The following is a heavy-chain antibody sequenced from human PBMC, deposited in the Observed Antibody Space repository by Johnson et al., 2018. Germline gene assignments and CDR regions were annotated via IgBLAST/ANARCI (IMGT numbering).Heavy chain of an antibody. D-gene: IGHD6-19*01. V-gene: IGHV4-59*01. J-gene: IGHJ1*01. CDR3: ARAVAGAAEYFQH. Sequence: QVQLVQSGPGLVKPSETLSLTCTVSGGSISGYYWPWIRQPPGKELEWIGFIYYSGSTHYNPSLRGRATISVDTSKNQFSLKLTSVTAADTAVYYCARAVAGAAEYFQHWGQGTLVTVSS. CDR1: GGSISGYY. CDR2: IYYSGST.